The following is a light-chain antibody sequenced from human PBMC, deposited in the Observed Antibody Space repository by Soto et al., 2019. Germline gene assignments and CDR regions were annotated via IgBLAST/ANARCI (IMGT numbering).Light chain of an antibody. CDR3: PQSNKWPCT. V-gene: IGKV3-15*01. J-gene: IGKJ1*01. CDR1: QSISDT. Sequence: EIVVTQTPATLSVSPVGRATLSCRASQSISDTLAWYQQKPGQAPRLLIHGASTRATGFPARFSGSGSGTDFTLTISSLQSEHFAVYYCPQSNKWPCTSAQGTKVDIK. CDR2: GAS.